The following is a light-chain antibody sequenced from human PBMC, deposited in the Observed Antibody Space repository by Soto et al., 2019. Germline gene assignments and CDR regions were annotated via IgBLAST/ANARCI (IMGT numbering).Light chain of an antibody. CDR1: SNDIGAYGY. CDR3: TSYNRSTTPVA. CDR2: EVT. Sequence: QSALTQPASVSGSPGQSITISCTGTSNDIGAYGYVSWYQQHPGKAPKLMIYEVTNRPSGVSNRFSGSKSGNTASLTISGLQAEDGADYYCTSYNRSTTPVAFGGGTKLTVL. V-gene: IGLV2-14*01. J-gene: IGLJ2*01.